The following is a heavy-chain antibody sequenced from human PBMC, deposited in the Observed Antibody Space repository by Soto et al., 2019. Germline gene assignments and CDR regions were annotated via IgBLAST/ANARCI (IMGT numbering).Heavy chain of an antibody. CDR2: INHSGST. CDR3: ARLGSYCSSTSCYAYAFDI. CDR1: GGSFSGYY. V-gene: IGHV4-34*01. D-gene: IGHD2-2*01. Sequence: SETLSLTCAVYGGSFSGYYWSWIRQPPGKGLEWIGEINHSGSTNYNPSLKSRVTISVDTSKNQFSLKLSSVTAADTAVYYCARLGSYCSSTSCYAYAFDIWGQGTMVTVSS. J-gene: IGHJ3*02.